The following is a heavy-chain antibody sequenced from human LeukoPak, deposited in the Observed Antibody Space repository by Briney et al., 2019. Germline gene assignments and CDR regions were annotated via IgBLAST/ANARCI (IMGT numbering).Heavy chain of an antibody. CDR3: AGAKAMVRGNWFDP. D-gene: IGHD5-18*01. CDR2: IKQDGSEK. Sequence: GGSLRLSCAASGFTFSSYLMSWVRQAPGKGLEWVANIKQDGSEKYYVDSVKGRFTISRDNAKNSLYLQMNSLRADDTAVYYCAGAKAMVRGNWFDPWGQGTLVTVSS. V-gene: IGHV3-7*04. J-gene: IGHJ5*02. CDR1: GFTFSSYL.